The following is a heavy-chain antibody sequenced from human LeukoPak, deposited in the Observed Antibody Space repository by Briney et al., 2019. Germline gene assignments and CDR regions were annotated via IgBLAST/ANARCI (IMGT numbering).Heavy chain of an antibody. CDR2: FDPEDGET. CDR1: GYTLTELS. J-gene: IGHJ4*02. V-gene: IGHV1-24*01. CDR3: ATEQPVAGTGGDAFDY. Sequence: GASVKVSCKVSGYTLTELSMHWVRQAPGKGLEWMGGFDPEDGETIYAQKFQGRVTMTEGTSTDTAYMELSSLRSEDTAVYYCATEQPVAGTGGDAFDYWGQGTLVTVSS. D-gene: IGHD6-19*01.